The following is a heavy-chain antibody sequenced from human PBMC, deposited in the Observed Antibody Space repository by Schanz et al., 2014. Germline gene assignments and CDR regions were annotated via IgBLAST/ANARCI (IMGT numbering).Heavy chain of an antibody. D-gene: IGHD3-10*01. J-gene: IGHJ4*02. CDR3: ARVGYGSGRSFDY. CDR1: GFTFSRHS. CDR2: ISSTSSYR. Sequence: EVQLVESGGGLVKPGGSLRLSCAASGFTFSRHSMNWVRQAPGKGLEWVSLISSTSSYRYYADSVKGRFTISRDNAKNSLYLQMYSLRAEDTAVYYCARVGYGSGRSFDYWGQGTLVTVS. V-gene: IGHV3-21*01.